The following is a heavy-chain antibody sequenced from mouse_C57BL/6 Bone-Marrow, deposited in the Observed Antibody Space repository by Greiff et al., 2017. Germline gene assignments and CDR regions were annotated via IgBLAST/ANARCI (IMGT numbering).Heavy chain of an antibody. Sequence: EVMLVESGGGLVQPGGSLSLSCAASGFTFTDYYMSWVRQPPGKALEWLGFIRTKANGYTTEYSVSVKGRFTISRDNSHSILCLQMNALSAEDSATYYGARGGGAWFAYWGQGTLVTVSA. J-gene: IGHJ3*01. CDR1: GFTFTDYY. V-gene: IGHV7-3*01. CDR2: IRTKANGYTT. CDR3: ARGGGAWFAY.